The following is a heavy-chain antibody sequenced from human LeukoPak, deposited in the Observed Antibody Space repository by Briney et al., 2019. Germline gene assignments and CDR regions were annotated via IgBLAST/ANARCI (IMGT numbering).Heavy chain of an antibody. CDR3: ARVGRTTVVTPRNYFDY. D-gene: IGHD4-23*01. CDR1: GGSISSHY. CDR2: IYYSGST. J-gene: IGHJ4*02. Sequence: SETLSLTCTVSGGSISSHYWSWIRRPPGKGLEWIGYIYYSGSTNYNPSLKSRVTISVDTSKNQFSLKLSSVTAADTAVYYCARVGRTTVVTPRNYFDYWGQGTLVTASS. V-gene: IGHV4-59*11.